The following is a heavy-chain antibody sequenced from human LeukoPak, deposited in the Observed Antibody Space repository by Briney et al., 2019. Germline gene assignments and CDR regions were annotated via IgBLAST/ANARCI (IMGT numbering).Heavy chain of an antibody. V-gene: IGHV3-30*01. J-gene: IGHJ4*02. D-gene: IGHD3-10*01. CDR3: ARDFTYYYDSGSSGPHYFDN. CDR1: GFTFSNYA. Sequence: GGSLRLSCAASGFTFSNYAMHWVRQAPGKGLEWVSLISSGGTYEYYADSVKGRFTISRDNSKNTLYLQLNSLRAEGTAVYYCARDFTYYYDSGSSGPHYFDNWGQGTLVTVSS. CDR2: ISSGGTYE.